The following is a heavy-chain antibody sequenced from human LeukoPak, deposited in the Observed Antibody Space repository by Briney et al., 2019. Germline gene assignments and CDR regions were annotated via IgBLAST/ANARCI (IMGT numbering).Heavy chain of an antibody. Sequence: ASVKVSCKASGYTFTSYAMIWLRQAPGQGLEWMGWIHSNTGNPTYVQGFTGRFVFSLDTSVSTAYLQISSLKAEDTAVYYCARECLPWGAFDIWGQGTMVTVSS. CDR1: GYTFTSYA. CDR3: ARECLPWGAFDI. J-gene: IGHJ3*02. D-gene: IGHD1-26*01. V-gene: IGHV7-4-1*02. CDR2: IHSNTGNP.